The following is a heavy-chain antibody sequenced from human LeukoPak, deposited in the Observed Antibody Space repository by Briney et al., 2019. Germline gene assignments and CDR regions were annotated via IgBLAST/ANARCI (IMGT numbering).Heavy chain of an antibody. CDR1: GASISSDY. V-gene: IGHV4-59*01. CDR2: IYYGGST. D-gene: IGHD3-10*01. Sequence: SETLSLTCTVSGASISSDYWSWVRQPPGKGLEWIGYIYYGGSTNYNPSLKSRVTISLDTPKNQFSLKLSSVTTADTAVYYCARGGLTMVRGVIRYYYYYYMDVWGKGTTVTISS. CDR3: ARGGLTMVRGVIRYYYYYYMDV. J-gene: IGHJ6*03.